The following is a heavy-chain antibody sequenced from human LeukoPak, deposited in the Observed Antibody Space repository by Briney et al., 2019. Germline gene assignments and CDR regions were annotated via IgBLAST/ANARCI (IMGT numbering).Heavy chain of an antibody. V-gene: IGHV1-3*01. CDR1: GYTFTSYA. Sequence: ASVKVSCKASGYTFTSYAMHWVRQAPGLRLEWMGWINAGNGNTKYSQKFQGRVTITRDTSASTAYMELSSLRSEDTAVYYCARATNYDFWSGYSSLFDYWGQGTLVTVSS. D-gene: IGHD3-3*01. CDR2: INAGNGNT. CDR3: ARATNYDFWSGYSSLFDY. J-gene: IGHJ4*02.